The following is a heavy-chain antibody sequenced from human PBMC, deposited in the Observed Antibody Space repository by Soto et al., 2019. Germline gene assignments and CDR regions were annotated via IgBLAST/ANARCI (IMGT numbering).Heavy chain of an antibody. CDR2: IYYSGST. V-gene: IGHV4-31*03. CDR3: ARDSSGYYGYFDY. D-gene: IGHD3-22*01. CDR1: GGSISSGGYY. J-gene: IGHJ4*02. Sequence: SETLSLTCTVSGGSISSGGYYWSWIRQHPGKGLEWIGYIYYSGSTYYNPSLKSRVTISVDTSKNQFSLKLSSVTAADTAVYYCARDSSGYYGYFDYWGQGTLVTVSS.